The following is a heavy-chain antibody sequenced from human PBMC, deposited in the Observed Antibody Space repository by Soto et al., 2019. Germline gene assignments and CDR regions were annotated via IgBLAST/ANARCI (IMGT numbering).Heavy chain of an antibody. CDR1: GFTFSSYG. V-gene: IGHV3-30*18. Sequence: GGSLRLSCAASGFTFSSYGMHWVRQAPGKGLEWVAVISYDGSNKYYADSVKGRFTISRDNSKNTLYLQMNSLRAEDTAVYYCANTGGAGTWFLDYWGQGTLVTVSA. D-gene: IGHD6-19*01. CDR2: ISYDGSNK. J-gene: IGHJ4*02. CDR3: ANTGGAGTWFLDY.